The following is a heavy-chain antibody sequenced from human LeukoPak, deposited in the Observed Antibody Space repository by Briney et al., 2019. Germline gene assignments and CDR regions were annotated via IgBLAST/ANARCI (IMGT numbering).Heavy chain of an antibody. D-gene: IGHD4-11*01. J-gene: IGHJ4*02. CDR1: GFTFSRHG. V-gene: IGHV3-21*01. Sequence: PGGSLRLSCAASGFTFSRHGMNWVRQAPGKGLEWVSSISSSSSYIYYADSVKGRFTISRDNAKNSLYLQMNSLRAEDTAVYYCAREVSTALDYWGQGTLVTVSS. CDR2: ISSSSSYI. CDR3: AREVSTALDY.